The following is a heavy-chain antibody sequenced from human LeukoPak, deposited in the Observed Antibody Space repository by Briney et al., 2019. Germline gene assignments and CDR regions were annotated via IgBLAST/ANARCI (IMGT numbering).Heavy chain of an antibody. V-gene: IGHV4-38-2*02. J-gene: IGHJ4*02. D-gene: IGHD3-9*01. CDR1: GYSISSGYY. Sequence: SETLSLTCTVSGYSISSGYYWGWIRQPPGKGLEWIGSIYHSGSTYYNPSLKSRVTISVDTSRNQFSLKLSSVTAADTAVYYCARRQYFDWFLYQPNSYYFDYWGQGTLVTVSS. CDR2: IYHSGST. CDR3: ARRQYFDWFLYQPNSYYFDY.